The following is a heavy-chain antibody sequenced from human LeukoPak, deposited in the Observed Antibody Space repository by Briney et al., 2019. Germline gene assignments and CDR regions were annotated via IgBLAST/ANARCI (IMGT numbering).Heavy chain of an antibody. D-gene: IGHD3-22*01. V-gene: IGHV1-69*13. Sequence: ASVKVSCKASGGTFSSYAISWVRQAPGQGLEWMGGIIPIFGTANYAQKFQGRVTITADESTSTAYMELSSLRSEDTAVYYCATSTYYYDSSGYYLGYWGQGTLVTVSS. CDR3: ATSTYYYDSSGYYLGY. CDR2: IIPIFGTA. J-gene: IGHJ4*02. CDR1: GGTFSSYA.